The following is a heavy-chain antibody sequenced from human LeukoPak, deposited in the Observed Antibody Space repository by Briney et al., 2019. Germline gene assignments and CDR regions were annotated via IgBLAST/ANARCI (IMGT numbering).Heavy chain of an antibody. CDR3: ATWHNYYESSGLAFDV. J-gene: IGHJ3*01. Sequence: ASVKVSCKTSGGTYSNYAISWVRQAPGQGPDWMGRIIPVRGLTNYAQKLQGRVTITADTSSSTVYMELSSLTSDDTAMYYCATWHNYYESSGLAFDVWGRGTMVTVSS. CDR1: GGTYSNYA. V-gene: IGHV1-69*04. CDR2: IIPVRGLT. D-gene: IGHD3-22*01.